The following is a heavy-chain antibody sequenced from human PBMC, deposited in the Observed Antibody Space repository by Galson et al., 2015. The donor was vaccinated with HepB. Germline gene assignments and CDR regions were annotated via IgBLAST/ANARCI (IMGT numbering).Heavy chain of an antibody. Sequence: SLRLSCAASGFMFSSSGMNWVRQTPGGRLEWVSSISGSSTSISCAASVKGRFTVSRDNAKNSLHLQMDSLRVEDTGLYYCARTIYSSSSSGRDWGQGTLVTVSS. CDR2: ISGSSTSI. V-gene: IGHV3-21*06. J-gene: IGHJ4*02. CDR1: GFMFSSSG. D-gene: IGHD6-6*01. CDR3: ARTIYSSSSSGRD.